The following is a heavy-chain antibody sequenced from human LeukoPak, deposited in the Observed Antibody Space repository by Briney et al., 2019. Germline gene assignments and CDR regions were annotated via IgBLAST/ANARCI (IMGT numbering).Heavy chain of an antibody. CDR2: IYYSGST. J-gene: IGHJ6*02. V-gene: IGHV4-59*01. CDR3: ARENGEITMVRGAGEKNYYYYGMDV. D-gene: IGHD3-10*01. CDR1: GGSTSSYY. Sequence: SETLSLTCTVSGGSTSSYYWSWIRQPPGKGLEWIGYIYYSGSTNYNPSLKSRVTISVDTSKNQFSLKLSSVIAADTAVYYCARENGEITMVRGAGEKNYYYYGMDVWGQGTTVTVSS.